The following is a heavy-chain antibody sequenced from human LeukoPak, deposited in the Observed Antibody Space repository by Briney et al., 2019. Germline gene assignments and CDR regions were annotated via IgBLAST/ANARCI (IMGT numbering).Heavy chain of an antibody. CDR3: AKDTYYDILTGYRYTEYFQH. CDR2: ISGSGGSI. V-gene: IGHV3-23*01. CDR1: GFTFSSYA. D-gene: IGHD3-9*01. J-gene: IGHJ1*01. Sequence: GGSLRLSCAASGFTFSSYAMSWVRQAPGKGLEWVSAISGSGGSIYYADSVKGRFTISRDNSKNTLYLQMNSLRAEDTAVYYCAKDTYYDILTGYRYTEYFQHWGQGTLVTVSS.